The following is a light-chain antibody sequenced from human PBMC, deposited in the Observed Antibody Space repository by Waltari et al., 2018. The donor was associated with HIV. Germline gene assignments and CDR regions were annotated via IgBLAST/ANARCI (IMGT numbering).Light chain of an antibody. CDR1: QGISTY. CDR3: QQLNSYTQIT. CDR2: AAS. J-gene: IGKJ4*01. V-gene: IGKV1-9*01. Sequence: DIQLTQSPSFISASVGDRVTITCRASQGISTYLAWYQQKPGKAPKLLIYAASTLQRGVPSRFSGSGSGTEFTLTIGGLQPEDFATYYCQQLNSYTQITFGGGTKVEIK.